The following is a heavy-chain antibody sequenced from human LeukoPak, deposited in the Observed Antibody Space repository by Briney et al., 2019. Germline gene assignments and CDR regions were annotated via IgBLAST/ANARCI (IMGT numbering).Heavy chain of an antibody. V-gene: IGHV4-34*01. CDR1: GGSFSGYY. J-gene: IGHJ4*02. Sequence: PSETLSLTCAVYGGSFSGYYWSWIRQPPGKGLEWIGEINHSGSTNYNPSLKSRVTISVDTSKNQFSLKLSSVTAADTAVYYCARGFPRKDTYYDFWSGYYSSIFDYWGQGTLVTVSS. CDR2: INHSGST. D-gene: IGHD3-3*01. CDR3: ARGFPRKDTYYDFWSGYYSSIFDY.